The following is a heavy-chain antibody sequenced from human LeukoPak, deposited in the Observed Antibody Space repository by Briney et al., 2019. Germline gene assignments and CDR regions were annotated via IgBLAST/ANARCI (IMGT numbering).Heavy chain of an antibody. Sequence: GGSLRLSCAASGFTFSSYVMTWVRQAPGRGLEWVSGISGSGVSTYYADSVKGRFTISRDNSKNTPYLQINSLRAEDTAIYYCAKGASSGWLLYWFDPWGQGTLVTVSS. V-gene: IGHV3-23*01. J-gene: IGHJ5*02. CDR1: GFTFSSYV. CDR2: ISGSGVST. D-gene: IGHD6-19*01. CDR3: AKGASSGWLLYWFDP.